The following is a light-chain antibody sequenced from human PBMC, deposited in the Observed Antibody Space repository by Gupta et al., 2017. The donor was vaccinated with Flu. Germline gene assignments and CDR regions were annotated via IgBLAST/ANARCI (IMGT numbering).Light chain of an antibody. CDR1: QSGSSY. Sequence: PATRSVSPGERATLYCRASQSGSSYLAWYQQKPGQAPRLLIYGASTRATGVPARFSGRGSGTEFTLKISSLQSEDVAVYYCKQKKHRPVTFGQGTKVEIK. CDR3: KQKKHRPVT. J-gene: IGKJ1*01. CDR2: GAS. V-gene: IGKV3-15*01.